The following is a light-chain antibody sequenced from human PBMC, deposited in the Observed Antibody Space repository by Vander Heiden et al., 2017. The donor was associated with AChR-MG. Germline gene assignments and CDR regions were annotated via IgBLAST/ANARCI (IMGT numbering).Light chain of an antibody. CDR3: QVWDSTTDHSV. V-gene: IGLV3-21*04. CDR1: NIGSKS. CDR2: NDS. Sequence: SYVLTQPPSVSVAPGKTARITCGGNNIGSKSVHWYQQRPGQAPVLVIYNDSDRPSGIPERFSGSNSRNTATLTISRVEAGDEADYYCQVWDSTTDHSVFGGGTKLTVL. J-gene: IGLJ2*01.